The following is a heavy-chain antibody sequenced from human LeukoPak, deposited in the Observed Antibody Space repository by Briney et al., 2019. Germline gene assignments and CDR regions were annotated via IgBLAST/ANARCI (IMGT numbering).Heavy chain of an antibody. J-gene: IGHJ3*01. V-gene: IGHV3-23*01. CDR3: ELGGV. D-gene: IGHD3-10*01. CDR1: GFDFDTYA. Sequence: GGSLRLSCAASGFDFDTYAVTWVRQAPGKGLEWVSGISGNGSRAYYADSVKGRFSISRDNSKTTLYLQMNGLRADDTAVYFCELGGVWGQGTLVTVSS. CDR2: ISGNGSRA.